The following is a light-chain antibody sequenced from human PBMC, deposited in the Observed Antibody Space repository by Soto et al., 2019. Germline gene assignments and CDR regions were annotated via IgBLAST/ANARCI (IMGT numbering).Light chain of an antibody. CDR3: QQYNNWPWT. V-gene: IGKV3-15*01. J-gene: IGKJ1*01. CDR2: DAS. Sequence: EIVLTQSLVTLSVSPGERATLSCRASQIVTSNLAWYQQQPGQAPRLLIYDASTRATGVPARFSGSGSGTEFTLSISSLQSEDSAVYYCQQYNNWPWTFGPGTKVEIK. CDR1: QIVTSN.